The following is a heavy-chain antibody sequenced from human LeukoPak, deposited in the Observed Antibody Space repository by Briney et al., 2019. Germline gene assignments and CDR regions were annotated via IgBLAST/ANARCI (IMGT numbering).Heavy chain of an antibody. CDR1: GFTVSSNY. CDR3: AGDKTTGGSYEFDY. Sequence: GGSLRLSCAASGFTVSSNYMSWVRQGPGKGLECVSVISNDGDTYYADSVKGRFTISRDTSKNTVSLQMNSLRAEDTAVYYCAGDKTTGGSYEFDYWGQGTLVTVSS. J-gene: IGHJ4*02. D-gene: IGHD6-19*01. CDR2: ISNDGDT. V-gene: IGHV3-53*01.